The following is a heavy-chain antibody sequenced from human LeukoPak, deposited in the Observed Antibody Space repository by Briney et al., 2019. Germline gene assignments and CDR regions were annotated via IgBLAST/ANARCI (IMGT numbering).Heavy chain of an antibody. CDR3: ARGTKYCSGDSCQNWFDP. D-gene: IGHD2-15*01. V-gene: IGHV4-4*07. J-gene: IGHJ5*02. CDR1: GGSISNYY. Sequence: SETPSLTCTVSGGSISNYYWTWIRQPAGKGLEWIGRISTSGNTYYNPSLKSRLTMSVDTSKNQFSLKLSSVTAADTAVYYCARGTKYCSGDSCQNWFDPWGQGTLVTVSS. CDR2: ISTSGNT.